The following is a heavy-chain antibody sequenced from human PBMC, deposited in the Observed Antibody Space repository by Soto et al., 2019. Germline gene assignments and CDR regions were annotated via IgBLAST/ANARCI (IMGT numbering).Heavy chain of an antibody. CDR2: ISYDGSNK. CDR3: AKDSLYGASDY. Sequence: PGGSLRLSCAASGFTFSSYGMHWVRQAPGKGLEWVAVISYDGSNKYYADSVKGRFTISRDNSKNTLYLQMNSLRAEDTAVYYCAKDSLYGASDYWGQGTLVTVSS. CDR1: GFTFSSYG. V-gene: IGHV3-30*18. D-gene: IGHD4-17*01. J-gene: IGHJ4*02.